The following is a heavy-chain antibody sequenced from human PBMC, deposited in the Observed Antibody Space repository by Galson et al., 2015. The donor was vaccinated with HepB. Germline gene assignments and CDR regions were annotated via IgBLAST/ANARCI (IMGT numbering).Heavy chain of an antibody. CDR2: IIPIFGTA. J-gene: IGHJ6*02. CDR1: GGTFSSYA. V-gene: IGHV1-69*13. CDR3: ARDGSGSSTTGEFYYYGMDV. D-gene: IGHD1-26*01. Sequence: SVKVSCKASGGTFSSYAISWVRQAPGQGLEWMGGIIPIFGTANYAQKFQGRVTITADESTSTAYMGLSSLRSEDTAVYYCARDGSGSSTTGEFYYYGMDVWGQGTTVTVSS.